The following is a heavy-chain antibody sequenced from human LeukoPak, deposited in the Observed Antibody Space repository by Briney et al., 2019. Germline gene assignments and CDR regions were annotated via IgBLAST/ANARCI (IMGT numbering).Heavy chain of an antibody. D-gene: IGHD3-3*01. J-gene: IGHJ6*03. CDR1: GGTFSSYA. CDR2: ISPIFGTA. CDR3: ARGNDFWSGYSLGGYYYMDV. Sequence: VRVSCKASGGTFSSYAISGVRQAPGQGLEWMGGISPIFGTANYAQKFQGRVTITTDESTSTAYMELSSLRSEDTAVYYCARGNDFWSGYSLGGYYYMDVWGKGTTVTVSS. V-gene: IGHV1-69*13.